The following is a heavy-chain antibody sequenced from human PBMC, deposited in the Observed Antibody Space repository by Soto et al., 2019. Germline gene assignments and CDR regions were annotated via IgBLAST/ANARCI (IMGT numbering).Heavy chain of an antibody. CDR3: ARGLFAEVRPGTYYYYGMDV. CDR2: MNPNSGNT. CDR1: GYTFTSYD. Sequence: ASVKVSCKASGYTFTSYDINWVRQATGQGLEWMGWMNPNSGNTGYAQKFQGRVTMTRNTSISTAYMELSSLRSEDTAVYYCARGLFAEVRPGTYYYYGMDVWGQGTTVTVSS. D-gene: IGHD3-10*01. J-gene: IGHJ6*02. V-gene: IGHV1-8*01.